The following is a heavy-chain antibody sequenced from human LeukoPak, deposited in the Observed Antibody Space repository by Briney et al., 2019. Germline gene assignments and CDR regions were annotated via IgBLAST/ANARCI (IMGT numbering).Heavy chain of an antibody. Sequence: PGGSLRLSCAASGFTFSNYWMSWVRQAPGKGLEWVANIKQDGSEKYYVDSVKGRFTISRDNAKNSLYLQMNSLRAEDTAVYCCVTGGYYYGCWGQGTLVTVSS. D-gene: IGHD3-10*01. V-gene: IGHV3-7*02. J-gene: IGHJ4*02. CDR3: VTGGYYYGC. CDR2: IKQDGSEK. CDR1: GFTFSNYW.